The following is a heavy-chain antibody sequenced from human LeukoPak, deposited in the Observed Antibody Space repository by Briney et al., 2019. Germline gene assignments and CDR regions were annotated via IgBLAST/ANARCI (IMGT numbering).Heavy chain of an antibody. D-gene: IGHD3-10*01. Sequence: SETLSLTCTVSGGSISGYYWSWSRQAPGKGVEWIGNLYYNRGAWFKSSLKSRVTTSVDTSKNEFSLKLSSVTAADTAVYYCARDNRYGSGSWYYFDYWGQGTLVTVSS. CDR2: LYYNRGA. CDR3: ARDNRYGSGSWYYFDY. CDR1: GGSISGYY. V-gene: IGHV4-59*01. J-gene: IGHJ4*02.